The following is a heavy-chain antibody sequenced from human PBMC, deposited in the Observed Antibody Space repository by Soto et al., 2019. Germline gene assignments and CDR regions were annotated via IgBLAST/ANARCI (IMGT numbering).Heavy chain of an antibody. CDR2: VSDDGRKT. CDR3: AKDIRQGASGATVYGMDV. CDR1: GFKFRNNG. Sequence: RGSLRLSGEASGFKFRNNGMHWVRQAPGKGLEWVALVSDDGRKTFYADSVKGRFSIYKDNIKSTVYLHMSSLSPDDTAVYYCAKDIRQGASGATVYGMDVWGQGATVTVS. V-gene: IGHV3-30*18. J-gene: IGHJ6*02. D-gene: IGHD7-27*01.